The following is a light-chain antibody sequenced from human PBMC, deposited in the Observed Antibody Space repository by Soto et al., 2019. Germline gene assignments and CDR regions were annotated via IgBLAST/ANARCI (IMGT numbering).Light chain of an antibody. CDR1: SSNIGAGYD. CDR2: GNT. Sequence: QSVLTQPPSVSGAPGQRVTISCTGSSSNIGAGYDVHWYQQLPGTAPKVLIYGNTNRPSGVPDRFSGSKSGTSASLAITGLQAEDEADYYCQSYDSSLSGPVVFGGGTKLTVL. CDR3: QSYDSSLSGPVV. V-gene: IGLV1-40*01. J-gene: IGLJ2*01.